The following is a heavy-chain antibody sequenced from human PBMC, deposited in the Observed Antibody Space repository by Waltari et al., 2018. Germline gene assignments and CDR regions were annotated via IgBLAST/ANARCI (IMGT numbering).Heavy chain of an antibody. V-gene: IGHV3-23*01. CDR1: GFTFSSYA. CDR3: AKDRGYSYGLNWFDP. CDR2: ISGSGGST. D-gene: IGHD5-18*01. J-gene: IGHJ5*02. Sequence: EVQLLESGGGLVQPGESLRLSCAASGFTFSSYAMSWVRQAPGKGLEWVSAISGSGGSTYYADSVKGRFTISRDNSKNTLYLQMNSLRAEDTAVYYCAKDRGYSYGLNWFDPWGQGTLVTVSS.